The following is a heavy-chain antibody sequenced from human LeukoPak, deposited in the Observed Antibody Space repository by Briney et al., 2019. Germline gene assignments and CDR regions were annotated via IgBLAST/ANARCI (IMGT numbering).Heavy chain of an antibody. Sequence: SGGSLRLSCAAPGFRFSSYAMQWVRQAPGRGVDWVAVIWYEGNNKPYAACVTRRFHIDRDNPENTLYLKMNSLRADDAAVYYCGKDQEVFSSSGVTRWGQGTLVTVSS. D-gene: IGHD3-3*02. CDR1: GFRFSSYA. CDR3: GKDQEVFSSSGVTR. J-gene: IGHJ4*02. V-gene: IGHV3-33*03. CDR2: IWYEGNNK.